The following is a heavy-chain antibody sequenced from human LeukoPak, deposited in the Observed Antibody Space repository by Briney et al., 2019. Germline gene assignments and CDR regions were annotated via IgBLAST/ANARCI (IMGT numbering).Heavy chain of an antibody. J-gene: IGHJ4*02. CDR1: GFTFSSYS. CDR2: ISSSRSYI. V-gene: IGHV3-21*01. D-gene: IGHD3-22*01. Sequence: PGGSLRLSCAPSGFTFSSYSMNWVRQAPGKGVEWVSYISSSRSYIYYADSVKGRFTISRDNAKISLYLQMSSLRVEDTAVYYCAREHSGGGNYYDSSGYYRSFDYWGQGTPVTVSS. CDR3: AREHSGGGNYYDSSGYYRSFDY.